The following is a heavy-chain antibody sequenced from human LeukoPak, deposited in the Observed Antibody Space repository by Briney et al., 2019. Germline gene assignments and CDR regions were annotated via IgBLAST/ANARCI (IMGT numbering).Heavy chain of an antibody. J-gene: IGHJ6*03. V-gene: IGHV4-59*08. D-gene: IGHD3-16*02. CDR1: GGSIGTYY. CDR3: ARHIGGGIEDMDV. Sequence: PSETLSLTCTVSGGSIGTYYWSWIRQSPGKGLEWIGYIYVTGTRYNPYLQSRVTISVDRSRNPFFLKMSSVTAADTAVYYCARHIGGGIEDMDVWGKGTKAIVSS. CDR2: IYVTGT.